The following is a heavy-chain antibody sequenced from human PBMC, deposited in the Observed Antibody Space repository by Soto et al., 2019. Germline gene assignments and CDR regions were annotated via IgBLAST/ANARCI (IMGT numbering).Heavy chain of an antibody. CDR3: ARARYYDFWSGYYWFDP. Sequence: EVQLVESGGGLVQPGGSLRLSCAASGFTFSSYSMNWVRQAPGKGLEWVSYISSSSSTIYYADSVKGRFTISRDNAKNSLYLQMNSLRDEDTAVYYCARARYYDFWSGYYWFDPWGQGTLVTVSS. V-gene: IGHV3-48*02. J-gene: IGHJ5*02. CDR2: ISSSSSTI. D-gene: IGHD3-3*01. CDR1: GFTFSSYS.